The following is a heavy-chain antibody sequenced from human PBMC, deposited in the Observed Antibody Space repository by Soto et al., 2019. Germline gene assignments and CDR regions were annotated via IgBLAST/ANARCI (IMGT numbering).Heavy chain of an antibody. CDR1: GFTFSSYA. D-gene: IGHD5-18*01. Sequence: GGSLRLSCAASGFTFSSYAMSWVRQAPGKGLEWVSAISGSGGSTYYADSVKGRFTISRDNSKNTLYLQMNSLRAEDTAVYYCAKSGYSYGPTGLWFDPWGQGTLVTVSS. J-gene: IGHJ5*02. V-gene: IGHV3-23*01. CDR2: ISGSGGST. CDR3: AKSGYSYGPTGLWFDP.